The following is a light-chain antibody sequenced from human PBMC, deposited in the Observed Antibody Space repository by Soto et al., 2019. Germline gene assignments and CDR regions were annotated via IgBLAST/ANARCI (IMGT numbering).Light chain of an antibody. CDR1: QDITNY. CDR3: HTLPPLT. Sequence: DIQMTQSPSSLSASVGARVTITCQASQDITNYLNWCQQKPGKAPNPLIYDASNLTTGVPSRFSGSSSATDFTFTISSLQPEDIATYKYHTLPPLTFGGGTKVDI. V-gene: IGKV1-33*01. J-gene: IGKJ4*01. CDR2: DAS.